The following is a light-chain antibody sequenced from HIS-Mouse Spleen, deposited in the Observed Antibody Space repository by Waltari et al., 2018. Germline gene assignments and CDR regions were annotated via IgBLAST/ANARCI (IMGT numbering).Light chain of an antibody. CDR3: CSYAGSSTFGV. CDR2: EGS. V-gene: IGLV2-23*03. Sequence: QSALTQPASVSGSPGQSITISCTGTSSAAGSYNLVAWYQQHPGKAPKLMIYEGSKRPSGVSNRFSGSKSGNTASLTISGLQAEDEADYYCCSYAGSSTFGVFGGGTKLTVL. J-gene: IGLJ3*02. CDR1: SSAAGSYNL.